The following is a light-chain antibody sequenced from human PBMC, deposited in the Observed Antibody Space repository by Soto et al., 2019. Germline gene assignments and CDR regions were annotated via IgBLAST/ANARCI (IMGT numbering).Light chain of an antibody. J-gene: IGKJ2*01. CDR2: TAS. V-gene: IGKV1-39*01. Sequence: DIQMTQSPSSLSASVGDSVTIPCRASQRINKYLNWYQQRSGRAPRLLIHTASSLHSGVPSRFSGSGSGSDSTLTISSLQPEDFATYFCQQSFSTPYTFGQGTKLEI. CDR3: QQSFSTPYT. CDR1: QRINKY.